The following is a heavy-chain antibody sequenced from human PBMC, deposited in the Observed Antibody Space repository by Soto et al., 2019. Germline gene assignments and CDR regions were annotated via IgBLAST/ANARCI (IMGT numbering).Heavy chain of an antibody. CDR2: ISGGGDRT. V-gene: IGHV3-23*01. CDR1: GFTFSNYA. CDR3: AKDRAYYYGSGNYYDALDI. Sequence: GGSLRLSCAASGFTFSNYAMSWVRQAPGKGLEWVSAISGGGDRTYYADSVKGRFTISRDSSKTTLFLQMYSLRAEDTAIYYCAKDRAYYYGSGNYYDALDIWGQGTMVTV. J-gene: IGHJ3*02. D-gene: IGHD3-10*01.